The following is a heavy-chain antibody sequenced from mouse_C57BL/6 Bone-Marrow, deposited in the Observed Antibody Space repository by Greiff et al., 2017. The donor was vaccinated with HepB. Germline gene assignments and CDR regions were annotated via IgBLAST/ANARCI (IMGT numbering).Heavy chain of an antibody. D-gene: IGHD2-4*01. CDR2: IYPGDGDT. CDR1: GYAFSSYW. J-gene: IGHJ2*01. Sequence: VQLQQSGAELVKPGASVKISCKASGYAFSSYWMNWVKQRPGKGLEWIGQIYPGDGDTNYNGKFKGKATLTADKSSSTAYMPLSSLTSEDSAVYFGARWGIYDDSYLDYGGQGTTLTVSS. CDR3: ARWGIYDDSYLDY. V-gene: IGHV1-80*01.